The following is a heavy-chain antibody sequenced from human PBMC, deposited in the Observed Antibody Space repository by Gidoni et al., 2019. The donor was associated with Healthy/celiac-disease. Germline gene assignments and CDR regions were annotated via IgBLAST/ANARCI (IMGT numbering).Heavy chain of an antibody. CDR2: INHSGST. Sequence: QVQLQQWGAGLLKPSETLSLTCAVYGGSFSGYYWSWIRQPPGKGLEWIGEINHSGSTNYTPSLKSRVTISVDTSKNQFSLKLSSVTAADTAVYYCARVRGYCSSTSCYADYYYYYYGMDVWGQGTTVTVSS. J-gene: IGHJ6*02. CDR1: GGSFSGYY. V-gene: IGHV4-34*01. CDR3: ARVRGYCSSTSCYADYYYYYYGMDV. D-gene: IGHD2-2*01.